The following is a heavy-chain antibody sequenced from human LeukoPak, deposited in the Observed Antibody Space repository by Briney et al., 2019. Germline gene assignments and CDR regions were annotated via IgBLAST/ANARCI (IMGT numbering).Heavy chain of an antibody. V-gene: IGHV4-39*01. D-gene: IGHD3-10*01. Sequence: PSETLSLTCTVSGGSISSSTHYWGWIRKPPGKGLEWIGRIYYSGSTYYNPSLKSRVTMSVHPSKDQFSLNLSSVTAADTAVYYCARLAMVRGVTQYYFDYWGQGTLVTVSS. CDR1: GGSISSSTHY. CDR3: ARLAMVRGVTQYYFDY. J-gene: IGHJ4*02. CDR2: IYYSGST.